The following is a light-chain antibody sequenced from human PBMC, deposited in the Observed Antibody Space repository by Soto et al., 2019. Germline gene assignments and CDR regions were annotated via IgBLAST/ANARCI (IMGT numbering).Light chain of an antibody. CDR2: GAS. Sequence: EIVLTQSPGTLSLSPGERATLSCRASQSVSNAYLAWYQQKPGQAPRLLIYGASSRATGIPDRFSGSGSGTDFTLTISRLEPEDFAVYHCQQYAGSPPTFGQGTKVDIK. J-gene: IGKJ1*01. CDR1: QSVSNAY. V-gene: IGKV3-20*01. CDR3: QQYAGSPPT.